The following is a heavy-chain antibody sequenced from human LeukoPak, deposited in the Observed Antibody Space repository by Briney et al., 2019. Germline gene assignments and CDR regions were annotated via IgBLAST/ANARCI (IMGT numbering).Heavy chain of an antibody. J-gene: IGHJ4*02. Sequence: QSGGSLRLSCAASGFTFSTSWMNWVRQAPGKGLEWVASIKPGGSEKYSVDSVKGRFTISRDNAKNSLYLQMNNLRAEDTAVYYCARDRGYSSFDYWGQGTLVTVSS. D-gene: IGHD6-19*01. V-gene: IGHV3-7*01. CDR3: ARDRGYSSFDY. CDR2: IKPGGSEK. CDR1: GFTFSTSW.